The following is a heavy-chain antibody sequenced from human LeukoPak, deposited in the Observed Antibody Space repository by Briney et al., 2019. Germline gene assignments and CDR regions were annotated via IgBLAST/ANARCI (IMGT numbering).Heavy chain of an antibody. CDR3: ARQSYSSGWYGGYNWFDP. CDR2: IYYSGST. CDR1: GGSISSSSYY. J-gene: IGHJ5*02. V-gene: IGHV4-39*01. D-gene: IGHD6-19*01. Sequence: KASETLSLTCTVSGGSISSSSYYWGWIRQPPGRGLEWIGSIYYSGSTYYNPSLKSRVTISVDTSKNQFSLKLSSVTAADTAVYYCARQSYSSGWYGGYNWFDPWGQGTLVTVSS.